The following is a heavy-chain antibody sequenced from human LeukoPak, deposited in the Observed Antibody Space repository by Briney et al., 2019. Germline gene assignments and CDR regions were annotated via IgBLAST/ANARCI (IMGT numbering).Heavy chain of an antibody. V-gene: IGHV1-58*02. CDR2: IVVGSGNT. J-gene: IGHJ6*03. CDR3: AAGVAAAGTVPIYYYYMDV. D-gene: IGHD6-13*01. CDR1: GFTFTSSA. Sequence: SVKVSCKASGFTFTSSAMQWVRQARGQRLEWIGWIVVGSGNTNYAQKFQERVTITRDMSTSTAYMELSSLRSEDTAVYYWAAGVAAAGTVPIYYYYMDVWGKGTTVTVSS.